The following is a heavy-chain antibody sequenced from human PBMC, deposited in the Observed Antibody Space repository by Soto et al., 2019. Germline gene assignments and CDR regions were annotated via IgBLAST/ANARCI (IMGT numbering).Heavy chain of an antibody. J-gene: IGHJ4*02. D-gene: IGHD5-18*01. CDR2: IIPILGIA. V-gene: IGHV1-69*04. Sequence: GASVKVSCKASGGTFSSYTISWVRQAPGQGLEWMGRIIPILGIANYAQKFQGRVTITADKSTSTAYMELSSLRSEDTAVYYCARDPSVGIQLWEWGQGTLVTVSS. CDR1: GGTFSSYT. CDR3: ARDPSVGIQLWE.